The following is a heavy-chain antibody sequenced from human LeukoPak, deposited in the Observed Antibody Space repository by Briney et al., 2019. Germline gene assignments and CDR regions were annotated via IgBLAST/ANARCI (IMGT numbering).Heavy chain of an antibody. Sequence: GESLRLSCAASGFIFSNYGMHWVRQAPGKRLEWVAVIWNDGSETFHADSVKGRFRIARDNSKNTLYLQMNSLRAEDTAVYFCARDMGRAWYGPPDYWGQGTLVTVSS. J-gene: IGHJ4*02. D-gene: IGHD6-13*01. CDR2: IWNDGSET. V-gene: IGHV3-33*01. CDR1: GFIFSNYG. CDR3: ARDMGRAWYGPPDY.